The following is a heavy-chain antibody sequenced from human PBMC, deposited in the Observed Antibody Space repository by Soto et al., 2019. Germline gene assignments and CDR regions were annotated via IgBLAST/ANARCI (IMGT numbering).Heavy chain of an antibody. V-gene: IGHV3-30*18. Sequence: QVQLVESGGGVVQPGRSLRLSCAASGFTFSSYGMHWVRQAPGKGLEWVAVISYDGSNKYYADSVKGRFTISRDNSKNPXXLLKNSYCSEGRAVYDGGNDSSLVVCWIGCWSYYLWGRCGLVTLSS. D-gene: IGHD2-15*01. J-gene: IGHJ2*01. CDR2: ISYDGSNK. CDR1: GFTFSSYG. CDR3: GNDSSLVVCWIGCWSYYL.